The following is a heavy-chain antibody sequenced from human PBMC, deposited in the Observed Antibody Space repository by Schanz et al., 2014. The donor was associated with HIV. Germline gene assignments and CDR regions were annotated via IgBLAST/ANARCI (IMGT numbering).Heavy chain of an antibody. CDR3: ARGRDFFDWSYYPYY. CDR1: GFTFRTHG. V-gene: IGHV3-NL1*01. Sequence: QVQLVESGGGVVQPGRSLRLSCAASGFTFRTHGIHWVRQAPAKGLEWVSSITSAGDIYYADSVKGRFTISRDNSKNRLYLQMNSLRAEDTAVYYCARGRDFFDWSYYPYYWGQGTLVTVSS. CDR2: ITSAGDI. D-gene: IGHD3-9*01. J-gene: IGHJ4*02.